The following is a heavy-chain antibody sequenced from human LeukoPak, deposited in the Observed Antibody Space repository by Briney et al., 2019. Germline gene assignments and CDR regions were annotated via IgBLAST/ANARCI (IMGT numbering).Heavy chain of an antibody. J-gene: IGHJ4*02. V-gene: IGHV1-18*01. CDR2: ISAYNGNT. Sequence: GASVKVSCKASGGTFSSYAISWVRQAPGQGLEWMGWISAYNGNTNYAQKLQGRVTMTTDTSTSTAYMELRSLRSDDTAVYYCARVRLNYYDSSGYFDYWGQGTLVTVSS. D-gene: IGHD3-22*01. CDR3: ARVRLNYYDSSGYFDY. CDR1: GGTFSSYA.